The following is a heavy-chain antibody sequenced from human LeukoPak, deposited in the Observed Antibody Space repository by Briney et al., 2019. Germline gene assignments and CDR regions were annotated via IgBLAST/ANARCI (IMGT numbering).Heavy chain of an antibody. V-gene: IGHV3-74*01. CDR1: GFTFSNYW. D-gene: IGHD6-19*01. CDR3: ARELSGSGWYGGPGY. Sequence: QPGGSLRLSCAASGFTFSNYWMHWVRQAPGEGLVWVSRMNTDWSSTTYADSVKGRLTISRHNAKNTLDLQMNSLRDEDTAVYYCARELSGSGWYGGPGYWGQGTLVTVFS. CDR2: MNTDWSST. J-gene: IGHJ4*02.